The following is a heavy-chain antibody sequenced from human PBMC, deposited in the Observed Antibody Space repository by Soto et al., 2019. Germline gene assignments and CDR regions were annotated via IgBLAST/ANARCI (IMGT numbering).Heavy chain of an antibody. CDR1: GYSFINYW. Sequence: GESLKISCKASGYSFINYWIGWVRQMPGKGLEWMGIMYPGDSDIRYSPSFQGQVTISADKSISTAYLQWSSLRVSDTAMYYCARPKESGTYSSFEYWGQGTLVTVSS. D-gene: IGHD1-26*01. J-gene: IGHJ4*02. CDR2: MYPGDSDI. V-gene: IGHV5-51*01. CDR3: ARPKESGTYSSFEY.